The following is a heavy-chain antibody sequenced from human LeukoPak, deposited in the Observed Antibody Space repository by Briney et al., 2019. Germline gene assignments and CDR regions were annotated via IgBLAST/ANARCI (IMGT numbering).Heavy chain of an antibody. Sequence: SVKVSCKASGYTFTNNFMHWVRQAPGQGLEWMGGIIPIFGTANYAQKFQGRVTITADESTSTAYMELSSLRSEDTAVYYCARSSSEYCSSTSCYPYNWFDPWGQGTLVTVSS. J-gene: IGHJ5*02. D-gene: IGHD2-2*01. CDR2: IIPIFGTA. V-gene: IGHV1-69*13. CDR3: ARSSSEYCSSTSCYPYNWFDP. CDR1: GYTFTNNF.